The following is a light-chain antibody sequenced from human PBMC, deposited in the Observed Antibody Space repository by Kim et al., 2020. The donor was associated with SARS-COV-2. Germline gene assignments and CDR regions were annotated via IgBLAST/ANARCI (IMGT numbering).Light chain of an antibody. Sequence: SSVGDRVTIPCRASQGISNYLAWYQQKPGKVPKLLIYAASTLQSGVPSRFSGSGSGTDFTLTINSLQPEDVATYYCQKYNSAPRTFGQGTKVEIK. CDR2: AAS. CDR1: QGISNY. J-gene: IGKJ1*01. V-gene: IGKV1-27*01. CDR3: QKYNSAPRT.